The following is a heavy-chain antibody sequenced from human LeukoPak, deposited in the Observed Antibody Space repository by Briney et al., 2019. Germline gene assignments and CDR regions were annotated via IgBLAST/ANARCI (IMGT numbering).Heavy chain of an antibody. CDR1: AFTISASG. Sequence: GSLRLSCAASAFTISASGMSWVRQTSGNGLEWISYITSSGTIIYYADSVKGRFTISRDSAKNSLFLQMNSLRAEDTAVYYCARASRSHCSSTACYGPYFDYWGQGTLVTVSS. CDR2: ITSSGTII. V-gene: IGHV3-48*01. D-gene: IGHD2-2*01. CDR3: ARASRSHCSSTACYGPYFDY. J-gene: IGHJ4*02.